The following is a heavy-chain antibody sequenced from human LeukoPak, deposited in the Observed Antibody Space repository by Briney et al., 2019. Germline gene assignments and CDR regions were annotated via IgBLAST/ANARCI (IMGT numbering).Heavy chain of an antibody. CDR3: ARTPMIRYFDWLLSDY. V-gene: IGHV3-48*01. CDR2: ISSSSSTI. J-gene: IGHJ4*02. Sequence: GGSLRPSCAASGFTFSSYSMNWVRQAPGKGLEWVSYISSSSSTIYYADSVKGRFTISRDNAKNSLYLQMNSLRAEDTAVYYCARTPMIRYFDWLLSDYWGQGTLVTVSS. CDR1: GFTFSSYS. D-gene: IGHD3-9*01.